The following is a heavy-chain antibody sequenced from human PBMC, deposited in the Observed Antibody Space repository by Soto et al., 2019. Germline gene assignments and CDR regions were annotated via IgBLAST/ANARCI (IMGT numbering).Heavy chain of an antibody. CDR1: VFSVSSNY. CDR3: AREAVFGLTMHYYHYMDV. V-gene: IGHV3-66*01. Sequence: PGGSLRLSCAASVFSVSSNYMSWIRQAPEKGLEWVSVVYRSDDTNYADSVKGRFTISRDTSKNTLYLHMNSLRADDTAVYYCAREAVFGLTMHYYHYMDVWGKGTTVTVSS. D-gene: IGHD3-3*01. J-gene: IGHJ6*03. CDR2: VYRSDDT.